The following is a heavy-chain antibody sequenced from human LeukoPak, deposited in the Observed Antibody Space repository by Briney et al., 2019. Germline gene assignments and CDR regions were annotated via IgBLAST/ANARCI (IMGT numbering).Heavy chain of an antibody. J-gene: IGHJ4*02. Sequence: GGSLRLSCAASGFTFSFFWMHWVRQAPGKGLVWVSRIDSDGATTGYADSVKGRFTISRDNAKNTLYLQMNSLGADDTAVYYCARGLLGIHDYWGQGTLVTVSS. V-gene: IGHV3-74*01. CDR1: GFTFSFFW. CDR2: IDSDGATT. CDR3: ARGLLGIHDY. D-gene: IGHD7-27*01.